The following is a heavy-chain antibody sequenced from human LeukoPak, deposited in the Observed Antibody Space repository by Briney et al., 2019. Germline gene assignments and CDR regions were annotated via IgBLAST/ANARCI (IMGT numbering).Heavy chain of an antibody. D-gene: IGHD3-3*01. J-gene: IGHJ4*02. V-gene: IGHV4-39*07. CDR2: IYYSGST. Sequence: PSETLSLTCTVSGGSINKSTYYWGWIRQPPGKGLEWIGSIYYSGSTYYNPSLKSRVTISVDTSKNQFSLKLSSVTAADTAVYYCARTEGYDVDYWGQGTLVTVSS. CDR1: GGSINKSTYY. CDR3: ARTEGYDVDY.